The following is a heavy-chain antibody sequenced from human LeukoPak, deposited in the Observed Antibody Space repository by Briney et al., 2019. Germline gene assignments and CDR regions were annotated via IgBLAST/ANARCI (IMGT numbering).Heavy chain of an antibody. V-gene: IGHV3-23*01. CDR3: AKRDVDAAMVTWSPFDY. CDR2: ISGSGGST. Sequence: PGGSLRLSCAASGFTFSSYDMSWVRQAPGKGLEWVSAISGSGGSTYYADSVKGGVTISRDNSKNTLYLQMNSLRAEDTAVYYCAKRDVDAAMVTWSPFDYWGQGPLVTVSS. CDR1: GFTFSSYD. D-gene: IGHD5-18*01. J-gene: IGHJ4*02.